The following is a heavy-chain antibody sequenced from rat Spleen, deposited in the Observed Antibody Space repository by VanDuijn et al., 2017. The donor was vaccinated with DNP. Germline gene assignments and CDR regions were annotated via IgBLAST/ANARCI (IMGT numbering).Heavy chain of an antibody. D-gene: IGHD3-1*01. CDR1: GFSLTGYS. CDR2: ISNSGIT. V-gene: IGHV2S12*01. Sequence: QVQLTESGPGLVQPSETLSLTCAVSGFSLTGYSVFWVRQPPGKGLEWIAAISNSGITYYNSALKSRLSISRDTSKNQVFLKMNSLQPEDTGTYYCARHVDPGWFVHWGQGTLVTVSS. CDR3: ARHVDPGWFVH. J-gene: IGHJ3*01.